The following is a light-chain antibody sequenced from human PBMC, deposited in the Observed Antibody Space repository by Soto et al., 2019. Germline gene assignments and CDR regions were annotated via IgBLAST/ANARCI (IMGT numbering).Light chain of an antibody. CDR3: SSYTSSSTPYV. Sequence: QSVLTQPASVSGSPGQSITISCTGSSSDIGAYDYVSWYQQRPVKAPKLMIFDVTNRPSGVSDRFSGSKSGNTASLTISGLQTEDEADYYCSSYTSSSTPYVFGTGTKSPS. V-gene: IGLV2-14*01. J-gene: IGLJ1*01. CDR2: DVT. CDR1: SSDIGAYDY.